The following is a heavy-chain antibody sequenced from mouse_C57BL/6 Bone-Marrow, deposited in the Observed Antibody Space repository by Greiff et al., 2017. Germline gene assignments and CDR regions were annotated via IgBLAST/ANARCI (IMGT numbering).Heavy chain of an antibody. CDR2: IYPGDGDT. V-gene: IGHV1-82*01. CDR1: GYAFSSSW. Sequence: VQLQQSGPELVKPGASVKISCKASGYAFSSSWMNWVKQRPGTGLEWIGRIYPGDGDTNYNGKFKGKATLTADKSSSTAYMQLSSLTSEDSAVYFCAKAQATFAYWGQGTLVTVSA. D-gene: IGHD3-2*02. J-gene: IGHJ3*01. CDR3: AKAQATFAY.